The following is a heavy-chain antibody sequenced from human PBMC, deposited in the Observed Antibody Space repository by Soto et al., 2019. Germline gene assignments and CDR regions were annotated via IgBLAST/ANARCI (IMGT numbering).Heavy chain of an antibody. CDR2: VYYTGST. V-gene: IGHV4-59*01. CDR1: GGSISGSY. D-gene: IGHD6-19*01. J-gene: IGHJ4*02. Sequence: SETLSLTCSVSGGSISGSYWSWIRQSPGKGLEWLGYVYYTGSTNYSPSLRSRVSVSVDTSKNEFSLRLSSVTAADTAVYFCARSVAVPGAHIDYWGQGTQVTVSS. CDR3: ARSVAVPGAHIDY.